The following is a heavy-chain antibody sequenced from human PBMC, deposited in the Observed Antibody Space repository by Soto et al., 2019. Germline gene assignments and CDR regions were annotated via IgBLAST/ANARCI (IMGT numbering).Heavy chain of an antibody. D-gene: IGHD3-10*01. J-gene: IGHJ4*02. CDR1: GGTFSNFV. Sequence: ASVKVSCKASGGTFSNFVMSWVRQAPGQGLEWMGGNIPIFGTANYAQKFQGRVTIIADESTGTTYMELTSLRAEDTAVYYCARVGAYFGEFDYFDSWGQGALVTVSS. CDR2: NIPIFGTA. CDR3: ARVGAYFGEFDYFDS. V-gene: IGHV1-69*13.